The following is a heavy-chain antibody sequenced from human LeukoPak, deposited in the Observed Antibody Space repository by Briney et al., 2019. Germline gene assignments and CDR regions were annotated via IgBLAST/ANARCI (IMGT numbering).Heavy chain of an antibody. J-gene: IGHJ6*03. D-gene: IGHD6-6*01. V-gene: IGHV3-7*01. Sequence: GGSLRLSCAASGFTFSSYWMSWVRQAPGKGLEWVANIKQDGGDKYYVDSVKGRFTISRDNAKNSLYLQMNSLRAEDTAVYYCAKAQPQRVATRPLGHLYYYYYMDVWGKGTTATVSS. CDR2: IKQDGGDK. CDR1: GFTFSSYW. CDR3: AKAQPQRVATRPLGHLYYYYYMDV.